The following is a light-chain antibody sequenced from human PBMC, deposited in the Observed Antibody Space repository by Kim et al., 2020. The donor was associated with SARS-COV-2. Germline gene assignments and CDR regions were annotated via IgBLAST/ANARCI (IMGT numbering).Light chain of an antibody. V-gene: IGLV10-54*01. CDR3: SACDTSLTAWV. J-gene: IGLJ3*02. Sequence: QAGLTQPPSVSKDLRQTATLTCTGNSNNVGDQGAGWLQQHQGHPPKLLSYRNNSRPSGISERFSASRSGNIASLTITGLQADDGADYYCSACDTSLTAWVFGGGTRLTVL. CDR1: SNNVGDQG. CDR2: RNN.